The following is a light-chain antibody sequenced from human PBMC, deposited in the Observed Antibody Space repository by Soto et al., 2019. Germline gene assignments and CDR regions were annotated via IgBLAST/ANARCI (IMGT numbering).Light chain of an antibody. CDR3: HQRSNWPPWT. CDR2: DAY. Sequence: IVLTQCPATLSLSHREGATLSCRTSQSVSSYLAWYQQKPGQAPRLLLYDAYNRATGIPARFSGSGSGTDFTLPINSLQSDDFAAYYCHQRSNWPPWTCGQGPKGAIK. J-gene: IGKJ1*01. CDR1: QSVSSY. V-gene: IGKV3-11*01.